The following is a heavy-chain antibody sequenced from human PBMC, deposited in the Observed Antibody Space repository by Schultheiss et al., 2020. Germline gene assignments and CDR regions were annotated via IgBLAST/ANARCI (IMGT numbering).Heavy chain of an antibody. CDR1: FSPFPCSS. D-gene: IGHD2-21*02. J-gene: IGHJ4*02. V-gene: IGHV1-18*04. CDR3: ITDDYYHRGRYYPLGDY. CDR2: ISASPGHP. Sequence: ASVKVSCPSSFSPFPCSSLHWVRPAPGPGLAWLGWISASPGHPPSAQPRPGRVTLPAAKSPRTAYMELSSLQTEDTAVYYCITDDYYHRGRYYPLGDYWGXGTLVTVSS.